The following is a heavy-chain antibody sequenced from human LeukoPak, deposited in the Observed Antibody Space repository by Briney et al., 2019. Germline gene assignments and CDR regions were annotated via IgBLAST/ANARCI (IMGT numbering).Heavy chain of an antibody. D-gene: IGHD2-15*01. CDR2: ISVDNGYT. J-gene: IGHJ6*03. CDR1: GYTLTSYG. V-gene: IGHV1-18*01. CDR3: ARMVEGHQGYFYYMAV. Sequence: GASVKVSCTASGYTLTSYGIGWVRQAPGQGLEWMGWISVDNGYTNYAQNLQGRVTMTTDTSSNTAYMELRSLRTDDTAVYYCARMVEGHQGYFYYMAVWGIGTTVIVSS.